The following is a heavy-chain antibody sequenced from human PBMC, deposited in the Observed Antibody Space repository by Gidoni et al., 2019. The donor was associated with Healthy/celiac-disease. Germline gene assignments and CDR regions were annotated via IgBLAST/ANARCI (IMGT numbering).Heavy chain of an antibody. J-gene: IGHJ6*03. D-gene: IGHD3-10*01. CDR2: INHSGST. Sequence: QVQLQQWGAGLLKPSETLSLTCAVYGGSFSGYSWSWIRQPPGKGLDWIGEINHSGSTNYNPSLKSRVTISVDTSKNQFSLKLSSVTAADTAVYYCARHYYGSGSYNYYYYYMDVWGKGTTVTVSS. CDR1: GGSFSGYS. CDR3: ARHYYGSGSYNYYYYYMDV. V-gene: IGHV4-34*01.